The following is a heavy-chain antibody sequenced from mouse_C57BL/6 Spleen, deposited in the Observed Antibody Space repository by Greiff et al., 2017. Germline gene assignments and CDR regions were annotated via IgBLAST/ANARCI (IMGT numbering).Heavy chain of an antibody. J-gene: IGHJ2*01. V-gene: IGHV5-15*01. CDR1: GFTFSDYG. D-gene: IGHD4-1*01. CDR3: ARNWDLDY. Sequence: EVNVVESGGGLVQPGGSLKLSCAASGFTFSDYGMAWVRQAPRKGPAWVAFLSNLAYSIYYADTVTGRFTISRENAKNTLYLEMSSLRSEDTAMYYCARNWDLDYWGQGTTLTVSS. CDR2: LSNLAYSI.